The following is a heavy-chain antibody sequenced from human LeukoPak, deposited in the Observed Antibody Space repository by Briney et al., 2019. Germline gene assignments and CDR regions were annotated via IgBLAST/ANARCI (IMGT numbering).Heavy chain of an antibody. CDR2: ISSSSTTI. CDR1: GFTFSSYN. J-gene: IGHJ2*01. CDR3: ARGMGDTSDWYFDL. D-gene: IGHD2-21*01. Sequence: QPGGSLRLSCAASGFTFSSYNMNWVRQAPGKGLEWVSYISSSSTTIYYADSVKGRFTISRDDSKHTLYVQMDSLRAEDTAVYYCARGMGDTSDWYFDLWGRGTLVTVSS. V-gene: IGHV3-48*01.